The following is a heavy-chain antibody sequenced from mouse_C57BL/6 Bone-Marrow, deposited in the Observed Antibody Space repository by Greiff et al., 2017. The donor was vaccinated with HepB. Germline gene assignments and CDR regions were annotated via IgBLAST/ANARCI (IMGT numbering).Heavy chain of an antibody. CDR2: IDPENGDT. J-gene: IGHJ2*01. CDR1: GFNIKDDY. V-gene: IGHV14-4*01. Sequence: EVKLQESGAELVRPGASVKLSCTASGFNIKDDYMHWVKQRPEQGLEWIGWIDPENGDTEYASKFQGKATITADTSSNTAYLQLSSLTSEDTAVYYCTSYYGRAPHFDYWCQGTTLTVSS. D-gene: IGHD1-1*01. CDR3: TSYYGRAPHFDY.